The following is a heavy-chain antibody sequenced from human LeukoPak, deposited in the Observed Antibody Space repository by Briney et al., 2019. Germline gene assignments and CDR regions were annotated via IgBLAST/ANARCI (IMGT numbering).Heavy chain of an antibody. CDR1: GFTFDDYA. V-gene: IGHV3-9*01. Sequence: PGGSLRLSCAASGFTFDDYAMHWVRQAPGKGLEWVSGISWNSGSIGYADSVKGRFTISRDNAKNSLYLQMNSLRAEDTALYYCAKSLGGEWELLPRSWGQGTLVTVSS. D-gene: IGHD1-26*01. CDR3: AKSLGGEWELLPRS. CDR2: ISWNSGSI. J-gene: IGHJ4*02.